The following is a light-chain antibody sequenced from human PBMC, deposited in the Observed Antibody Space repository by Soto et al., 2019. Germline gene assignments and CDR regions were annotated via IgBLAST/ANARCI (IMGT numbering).Light chain of an antibody. CDR1: SSNIGTNT. CDR2: ISD. V-gene: IGLV1-44*01. CDR3: AAWDDSLNGPV. J-gene: IGLJ2*01. Sequence: QAVVTQPPSASGTTGQRVTISCSGGSSNIGTNTVNWYQQLPGTAPKLLIYISDQRPSGVPDRFSGSKSGASASLAISGLQSEDEADYYCAAWDDSLNGPVFGGGTKLTVL.